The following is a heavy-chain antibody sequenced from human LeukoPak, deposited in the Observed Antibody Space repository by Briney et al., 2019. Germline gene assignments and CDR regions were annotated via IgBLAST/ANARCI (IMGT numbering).Heavy chain of an antibody. Sequence: GRSLRLSCAASGFTFSSYAMHCVRQAPGKGLEWVAVISYDGSNKYYADSVKGRFTISRDNSKNTLYLQMNSLRAEDTAVYYCARELDYWGQGTLVTVSS. J-gene: IGHJ4*02. CDR3: ARELDY. V-gene: IGHV3-30-3*01. CDR2: ISYDGSNK. CDR1: GFTFSSYA.